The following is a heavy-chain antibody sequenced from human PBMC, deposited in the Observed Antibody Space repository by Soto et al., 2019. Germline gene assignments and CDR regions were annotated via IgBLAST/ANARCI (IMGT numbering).Heavy chain of an antibody. V-gene: IGHV1-2*04. CDR1: GYTFTSYD. CDR2: INPNSGGT. CDR3: ARDARGDEAPMDY. J-gene: IGHJ4*02. Sequence: GASVKVSCKASGYTFTSYDMHWVRQAPGQRLEWMGWINPNSGGTNYAQKFQGWVTMTRDTSISTAYMELSRLRSDDTAVYYCARDARGDEAPMDYWGQGTLVTVSS. D-gene: IGHD3-10*01.